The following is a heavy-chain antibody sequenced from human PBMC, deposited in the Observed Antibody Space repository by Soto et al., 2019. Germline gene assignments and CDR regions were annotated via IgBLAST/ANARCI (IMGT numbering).Heavy chain of an antibody. CDR1: GFTFSSYA. CDR3: ANYHESSGYYPWRGLDY. Sequence: EVQLLASGGGLVQPGGSLRLSCAASGFTFSSYAMSWVRQAPGKGLEWVSGISGSGGSTYHADSVKGRFTISRDNSKNTRYLQMNSLRAEDTAVYYCANYHESSGYYPWRGLDYGGQGTLVTVAS. V-gene: IGHV3-23*01. CDR2: ISGSGGST. D-gene: IGHD3-22*01. J-gene: IGHJ4*02.